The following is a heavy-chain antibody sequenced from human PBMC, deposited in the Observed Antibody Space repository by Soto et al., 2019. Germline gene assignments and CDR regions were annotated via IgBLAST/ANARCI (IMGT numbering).Heavy chain of an antibody. J-gene: IGHJ4*02. V-gene: IGHV4-31*03. Sequence: SEIRSVTCTFSVGSISSGGYYWGWIRQHRGKGREWIGYIYYSGSTYYNPSLKSRVTISVDTSKNQFSLKLSSVTAADTAVYYCARWSLIAARPTTFDYWGQGTLVTVSS. CDR1: VGSISSGGYY. CDR2: IYYSGST. CDR3: ARWSLIAARPTTFDY. D-gene: IGHD6-6*01.